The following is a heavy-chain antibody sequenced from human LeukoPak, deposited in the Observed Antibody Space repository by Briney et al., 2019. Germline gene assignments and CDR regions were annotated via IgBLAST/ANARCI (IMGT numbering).Heavy chain of an antibody. Sequence: GGSLRLSCAASGFSFSSFAMTWVRQAPGKGPEWVSTISSSGGDTYYADSVKGRFTVSRGNSKNTLFLRMNSLRAEDTALYYCAKGSLGSWYFFDYWGQGTLVTVSS. CDR1: GFSFSSFA. V-gene: IGHV3-23*01. D-gene: IGHD6-13*01. CDR2: ISSSGGDT. J-gene: IGHJ4*02. CDR3: AKGSLGSWYFFDY.